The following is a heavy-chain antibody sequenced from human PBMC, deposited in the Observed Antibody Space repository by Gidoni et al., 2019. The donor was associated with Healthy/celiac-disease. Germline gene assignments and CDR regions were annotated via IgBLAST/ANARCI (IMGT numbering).Heavy chain of an antibody. Sequence: QVQLQQWGAGLLKPSETLSPTCAVYGGSFSGYYWSWIRQPPGKGLEWIGEINHSGSTNYNPSLKSRVTISVDTSKNQFSLKLSSVTAADTAVYYCARGRRQLVPYAFDIWGQGTMVTVSS. D-gene: IGHD6-6*01. V-gene: IGHV4-34*01. CDR3: ARGRRQLVPYAFDI. CDR2: INHSGST. CDR1: GGSFSGYY. J-gene: IGHJ3*02.